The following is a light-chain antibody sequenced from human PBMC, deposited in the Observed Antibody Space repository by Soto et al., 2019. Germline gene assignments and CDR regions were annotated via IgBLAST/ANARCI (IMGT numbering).Light chain of an antibody. Sequence: QSVLTQPPSASGTPGQRVTISCSGSSSNIGSKTVNWDQQFPGTAPKLLIYSNNQRPSGVPDRISGSKSGTAASLAISGRLYEDEADYYCAAWDDSQSGWVFGGGTKVTVL. CDR3: AAWDDSQSGWV. CDR2: SNN. CDR1: SSNIGSKT. J-gene: IGLJ3*02. V-gene: IGLV1-44*01.